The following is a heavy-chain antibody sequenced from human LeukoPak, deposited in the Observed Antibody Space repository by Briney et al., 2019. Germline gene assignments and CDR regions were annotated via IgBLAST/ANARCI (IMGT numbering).Heavy chain of an antibody. D-gene: IGHD5-12*01. CDR1: GYTLTSYD. CDR3: ARATPRRWLRLGSYYFDY. J-gene: IGHJ4*02. V-gene: IGHV1-8*01. Sequence: ASVKVSCKASGYTLTSYDINWVRQATGQGLEWMGWMNPNSGNTGYAQKFQGRVTMTRNTSISTAYMELSSLRSEDTAVYYCARATPRRWLRLGSYYFDYWGQGTLVTVSS. CDR2: MNPNSGNT.